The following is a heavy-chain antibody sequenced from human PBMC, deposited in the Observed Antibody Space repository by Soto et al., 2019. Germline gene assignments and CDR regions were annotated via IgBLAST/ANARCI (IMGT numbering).Heavy chain of an antibody. Sequence: PGGSLRLSCTASGFTFGDYAMSWFRQXPGKGLEWVGFIRSKAYGGTTEYAASVKGRFTISRDDSKSIAYLQMNSLKTEDTSVYYCTSSESAYYYYGMDVWGQGTTVTVSS. CDR3: TSSESAYYYYGMDV. CDR1: GFTFGDYA. CDR2: IRSKAYGGTT. V-gene: IGHV3-49*03. J-gene: IGHJ6*02.